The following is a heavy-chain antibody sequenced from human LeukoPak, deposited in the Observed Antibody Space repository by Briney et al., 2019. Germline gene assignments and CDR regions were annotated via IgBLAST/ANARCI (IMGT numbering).Heavy chain of an antibody. Sequence: PSETLSLTCTVSGGSISSSSYYWGWIRQPPEKGLEGIGSIYFSGSTYYNPSLKSRVTISVNTSENQFSLKLNSVTAADTAVYYCATIVGATDFDYWGQGTLVTVSS. CDR2: IYFSGST. D-gene: IGHD1-26*01. J-gene: IGHJ4*02. V-gene: IGHV4-39*07. CDR1: GGSISSSSYY. CDR3: ATIVGATDFDY.